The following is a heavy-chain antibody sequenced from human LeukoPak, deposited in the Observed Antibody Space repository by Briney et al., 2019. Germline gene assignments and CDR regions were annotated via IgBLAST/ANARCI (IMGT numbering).Heavy chain of an antibody. Sequence: GGSLRLSCAASGFTFSSHWMRWARQAPGRGLEGVANIKQDGSEKYYVDSVKGRFTISRDNAKNSLYLQMNSLRAEDTAVYYCARDSNWSCDYWGQGTLVTVSS. D-gene: IGHD3-3*01. V-gene: IGHV3-7*01. CDR2: IKQDGSEK. CDR3: ARDSNWSCDY. J-gene: IGHJ4*02. CDR1: GFTFSSHW.